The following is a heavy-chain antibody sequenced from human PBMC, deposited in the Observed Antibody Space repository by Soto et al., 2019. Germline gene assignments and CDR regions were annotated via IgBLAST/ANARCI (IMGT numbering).Heavy chain of an antibody. J-gene: IGHJ6*02. CDR3: ASQRVDIVATKGRDYYYYYGMDV. CDR1: GGSISSGGYY. CDR2: IYYSGST. V-gene: IGHV4-31*03. Sequence: SETLSLTCTVSGGSISSGGYYWSWIRQHPGKGLEWIGYIYYSGSTYYNPSLKSRVTISVDTSKNQFSLELSSVTAADTAVYYCASQRVDIVATKGRDYYYYYGMDVWGQGTTVTVSS. D-gene: IGHD5-12*01.